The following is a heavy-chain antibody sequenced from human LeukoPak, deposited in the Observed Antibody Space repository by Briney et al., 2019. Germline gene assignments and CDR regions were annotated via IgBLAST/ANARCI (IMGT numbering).Heavy chain of an antibody. CDR2: ISAYNGNT. J-gene: IGHJ6*02. D-gene: IGHD3-10*01. CDR3: ARRYYYGSGSSYGMDV. CDR1: GYTFTSYG. V-gene: IGHV1-18*01. Sequence: ASVKVSCKASGYTFTSYGISWVRQASGQGLEWMGWISAYNGNTSYAQKLQGRVTMTTDTSTSTAYMELSRLRSDDTAVYYCARRYYYGSGSSYGMDVWGQGTTVTVSS.